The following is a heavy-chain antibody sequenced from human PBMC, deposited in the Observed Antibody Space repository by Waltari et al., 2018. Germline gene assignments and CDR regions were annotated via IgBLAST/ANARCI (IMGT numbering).Heavy chain of an antibody. V-gene: IGHV4-38-2*01. D-gene: IGHD3-3*01. J-gene: IGHJ6*02. CDR1: GYSISSGYY. Sequence: QVQLQESGPGLVKPSETLSLTCAVSGYSISSGYYWSWIRQPPGKGLEWIGEINHSGSTNYNPSLKSRVTISVDTSKNQFSLKLSSVTAADTAVYYCARGCDFWSGYLGGMDVWGQGTTVTVSS. CDR3: ARGCDFWSGYLGGMDV. CDR2: INHSGST.